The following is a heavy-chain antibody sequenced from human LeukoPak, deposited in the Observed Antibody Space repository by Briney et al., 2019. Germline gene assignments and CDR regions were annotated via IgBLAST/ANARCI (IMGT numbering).Heavy chain of an antibody. CDR2: FDPEDGET. J-gene: IGHJ4*02. Sequence: EASVKDSCKVSGYTLTELSMHWVRQAPGKGLEWMGGFDPEDGETIYAQKFQGRVTMTEDTSTDTAYMELSSLRSEDTAVYYCATSGCTNGVCYTWDYWGQGTLVTVSS. CDR1: GYTLTELS. CDR3: ATSGCTNGVCYTWDY. D-gene: IGHD2-8*01. V-gene: IGHV1-24*01.